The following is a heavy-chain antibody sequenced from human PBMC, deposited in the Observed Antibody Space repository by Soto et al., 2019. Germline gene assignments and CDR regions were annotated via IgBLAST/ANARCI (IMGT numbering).Heavy chain of an antibody. CDR3: ARGPRIAVAGTGGLDY. D-gene: IGHD6-19*01. J-gene: IGHJ4*02. CDR2: INHSGST. V-gene: IGHV4-34*01. Sequence: SETLSLTCAVYVGSFSGYYWSWIRQPPGKGLEWIGEINHSGSTNYNPSLKSRVTISVDTSKNQFSLKLSSVTAADTAVYYCARGPRIAVAGTGGLDYWGQGTLVTVSS. CDR1: VGSFSGYY.